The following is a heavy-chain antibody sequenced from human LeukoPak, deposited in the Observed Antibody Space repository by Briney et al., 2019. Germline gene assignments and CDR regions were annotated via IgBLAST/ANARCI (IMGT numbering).Heavy chain of an antibody. D-gene: IGHD2-21*02. Sequence: GGSLRLSCAASAFTFGSYWMTWVRQAPGKGLEWVANINRDGSKNHFVDSVKGRFTISRDNAKNFLYLQMNSLRAEDTAVYFCAKDSSPYCGDDCYFDAFDLWGQGTMVTVSS. CDR3: AKDSSPYCGDDCYFDAFDL. J-gene: IGHJ3*01. V-gene: IGHV3-7*03. CDR1: AFTFGSYW. CDR2: INRDGSKN.